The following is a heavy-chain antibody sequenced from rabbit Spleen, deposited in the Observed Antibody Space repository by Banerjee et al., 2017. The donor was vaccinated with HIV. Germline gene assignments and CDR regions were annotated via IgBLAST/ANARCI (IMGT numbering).Heavy chain of an antibody. Sequence: QEQLVESGGGLVKPEGSLKLSCTASGFSFSNKAVMCWVRQAPGKGLEWIACIDAGSSDFTYHANWAKGRFTISKTSSTTVTLQATSLTVADTATYFCARDSSSSFSSYGMDLWGQGTLVTVS. CDR3: ARDSSSSFSSYGMDL. D-gene: IGHD1-1*01. CDR1: GFSFSNKAV. J-gene: IGHJ6*01. V-gene: IGHV1S45*01. CDR2: IDAGSSDFT.